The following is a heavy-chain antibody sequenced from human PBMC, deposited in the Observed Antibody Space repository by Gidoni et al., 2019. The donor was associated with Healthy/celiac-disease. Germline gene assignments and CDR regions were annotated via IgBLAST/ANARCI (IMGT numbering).Heavy chain of an antibody. CDR3: ATSGYDSPC. D-gene: IGHD5-12*01. Sequence: QVQLVQSGAEVKKPGSSVKVACNASGGTFSSYAISWGRQAPGQGLEWMGGIIPIFGTANYAQKFQGRVTITADESTSTAYMELSSLRSEDTAVYYCATSGYDSPCWGQGTLVTVSS. CDR2: IIPIFGTA. V-gene: IGHV1-69*01. J-gene: IGHJ4*02. CDR1: GGTFSSYA.